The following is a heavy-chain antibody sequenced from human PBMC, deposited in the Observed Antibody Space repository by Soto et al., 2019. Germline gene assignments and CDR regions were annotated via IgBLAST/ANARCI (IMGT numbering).Heavy chain of an antibody. CDR3: AKWAYYDSSGYWGYFDY. CDR1: GFTFSDYY. CDR2: ISSSGSTI. J-gene: IGHJ4*02. D-gene: IGHD3-22*01. Sequence: QVQLVESGGGLVKPGGSLRLSCAASGFTFSDYYMSWIRQAPGKGLEWVSYISSSGSTIYYADSVKGRFTFSRDNAKNSLYLQKNSLRAEDTAVYYCAKWAYYDSSGYWGYFDYWGQGALVTVSS. V-gene: IGHV3-11*01.